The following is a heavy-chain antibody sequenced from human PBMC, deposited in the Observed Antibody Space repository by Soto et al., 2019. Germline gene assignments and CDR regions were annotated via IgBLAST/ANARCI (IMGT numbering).Heavy chain of an antibody. CDR3: ARYSSSSRVCDY. CDR2: TYYRSKWYN. CDR1: GDSVSSNSVA. Sequence: SKTLSLTCDISGDSVSSNSVACSWIRQSPSRGLEWLGRTYYRSKWYNDYAVSVKSRITIIPDTSKNQFSLQLNSVTPEDTAVYYCARYSSSSRVCDYWGQGTLVTVSS. V-gene: IGHV6-1*01. J-gene: IGHJ4*02. D-gene: IGHD6-6*01.